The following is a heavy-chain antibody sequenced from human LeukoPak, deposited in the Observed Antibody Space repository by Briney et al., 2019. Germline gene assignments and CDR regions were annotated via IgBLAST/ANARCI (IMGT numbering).Heavy chain of an antibody. CDR1: GFTFSSYG. CDR2: ISYDGSNK. V-gene: IGHV3-30*03. J-gene: IGHJ4*02. CDR3: ATDDRWLAYYFDY. D-gene: IGHD6-19*01. Sequence: GGSLRCSCAASGFTFSSYGMHWVRQAPGKGLEGVAVISYDGSNKYYADSVKGRFTISRDNSKNTLYLQMNSLRASDTAVYYCATDDRWLAYYFDYWGQGTLVTVSS.